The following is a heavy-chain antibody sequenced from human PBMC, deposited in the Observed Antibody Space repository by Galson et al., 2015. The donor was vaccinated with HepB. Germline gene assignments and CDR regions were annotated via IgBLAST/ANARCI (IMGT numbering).Heavy chain of an antibody. D-gene: IGHD2-2*02. Sequence: SVKVSCKASGYTFTGYYMHWVRQAPGQGLEWMGWINPNSGGTNYAQKFQGRVTMTRDTSISTAYMELSRLRSDDTAVYYCARDGCSSTSCYTVNWFDPWGQGTLVTVSS. J-gene: IGHJ5*02. CDR2: INPNSGGT. V-gene: IGHV1-2*02. CDR1: GYTFTGYY. CDR3: ARDGCSSTSCYTVNWFDP.